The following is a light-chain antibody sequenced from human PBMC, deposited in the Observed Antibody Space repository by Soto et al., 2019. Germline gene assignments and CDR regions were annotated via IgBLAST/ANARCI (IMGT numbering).Light chain of an antibody. CDR1: QSVSSN. J-gene: IGKJ5*01. CDR2: DAS. Sequence: EIVVTQSPATPSVSRGERATRSSRASQSVSSNLAWYQQKPGQAPRLLIYDASNRATGIPARFSGSGSGTDFTLTISRLEPEDFAVYYCQQYGSSLTFGQGTRLEIK. CDR3: QQYGSSLT. V-gene: IGKV3-20*01.